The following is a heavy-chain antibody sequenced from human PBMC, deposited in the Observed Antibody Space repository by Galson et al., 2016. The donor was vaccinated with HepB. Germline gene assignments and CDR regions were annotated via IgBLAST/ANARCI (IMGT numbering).Heavy chain of an antibody. CDR3: TRAATVDQDFYYYAMDV. CDR1: GFTFSNYA. D-gene: IGHD4-23*01. V-gene: IGHV3-30*04. CDR2: VSFDGRKK. J-gene: IGHJ6*02. Sequence: SLRLSCAASGFTFSNYAVHWVRQAPGKGLEWVAVVSFDGRKKYYADSMKGRFTISRDNAKNTLYLQMNSLRAEDTAVYYCTRAATVDQDFYYYAMDVWGQGTTVTVSS.